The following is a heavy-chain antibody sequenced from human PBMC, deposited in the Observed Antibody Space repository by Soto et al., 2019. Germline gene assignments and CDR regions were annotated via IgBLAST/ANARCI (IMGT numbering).Heavy chain of an antibody. Sequence: ASVKVSCKDSGYTFTSYGIRWVRQAPGQGLEWMGWISAYNGNTNYAQKLQGRVTMTTDTTTSTAYKELRSLRSDDTAVYFCASDRGFGYSGYDCLGVWGQGTTVTVSS. CDR1: GYTFTSYG. J-gene: IGHJ6*02. V-gene: IGHV1-18*04. CDR3: ASDRGFGYSGYDCLGV. CDR2: ISAYNGNT. D-gene: IGHD5-12*01.